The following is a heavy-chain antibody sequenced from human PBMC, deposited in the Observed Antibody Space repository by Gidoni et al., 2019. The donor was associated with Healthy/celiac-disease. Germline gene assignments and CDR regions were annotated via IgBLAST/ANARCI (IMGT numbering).Heavy chain of an antibody. CDR1: GGTFSSYA. V-gene: IGHV1-69*10. D-gene: IGHD3-22*01. J-gene: IGHJ6*02. CDR2: IIPILGIA. CDR3: AEATYYYDSSGYYGMDV. Sequence: QVQLVQSGAEVKKPGSLVKVSCKASGGTFSSYAISWVRQAPGQGLEWMGGIIPILGIANYAQKFQGRVTITADKSTSTAYMELSSLRSEDTAVYYCAEATYYYDSSGYYGMDVWGQGTTVTVSS.